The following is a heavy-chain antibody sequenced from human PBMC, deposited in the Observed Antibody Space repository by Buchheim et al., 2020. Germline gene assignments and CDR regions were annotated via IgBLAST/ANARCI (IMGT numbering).Heavy chain of an antibody. Sequence: QLQLQESGSGLVKPSQTLSLTCAVSGGSISSGGYSWSWIRQPPGKGLEWIGYIYHSGSTYYNPSLKSRVTISVDRSKNQFSLKPSSVTAADTAVYYCARVRIGRIAAAADNRVYFDYWGQGTL. CDR3: ARVRIGRIAAAADNRVYFDY. D-gene: IGHD6-13*01. CDR1: GGSISSGGYS. J-gene: IGHJ4*02. V-gene: IGHV4-30-2*01. CDR2: IYHSGST.